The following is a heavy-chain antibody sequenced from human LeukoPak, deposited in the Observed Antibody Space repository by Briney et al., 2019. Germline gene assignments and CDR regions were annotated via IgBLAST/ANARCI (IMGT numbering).Heavy chain of an antibody. CDR2: IYYSGST. J-gene: IGHJ4*02. CDR3: ARGFWFGELWFDY. D-gene: IGHD3-10*01. CDR1: GDSISSSSYY. V-gene: IGHV4-39*07. Sequence: PSETPSLTCTVSGDSISSSSYYWGWIRQPPGKGLEWIGSIYYSGSTYYNPSLKSRVTISVDTSKNQFSLKLSSVTAADTAVYYCARGFWFGELWFDYWGQGTLVTVS.